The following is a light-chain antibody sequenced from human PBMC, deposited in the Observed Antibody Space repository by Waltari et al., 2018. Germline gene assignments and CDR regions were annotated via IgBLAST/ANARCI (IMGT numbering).Light chain of an antibody. J-gene: IGLJ2*01. Sequence: QSSLTQPASVSGSPGPSITISCTGTISDVGNSKRVSWYQQHPGKAPKLMIYAVSKRPSGVSDRCSGSKSGDMASLTISGLQPEDEAEYFCSSYAGSSKGVFGGGTKVTVL. CDR2: AVS. V-gene: IGLV2-23*02. CDR3: SSYAGSSKGV. CDR1: ISDVGNSKR.